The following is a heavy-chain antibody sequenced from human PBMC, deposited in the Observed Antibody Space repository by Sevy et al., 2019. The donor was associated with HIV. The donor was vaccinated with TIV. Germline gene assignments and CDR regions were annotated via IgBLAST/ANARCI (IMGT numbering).Heavy chain of an antibody. Sequence: GGSLRLSCAASGFMFSDYSMNWVRQAPGKGLEWVSYIGSRGRSSTIYYADSVKGRFTISRDNAMDSLYLQMNSLRAEDTAVYYCARDHNWAFDYWGQGSLVTVSS. CDR2: IGSRGRSSTI. J-gene: IGHJ4*02. V-gene: IGHV3-48*01. CDR1: GFMFSDYS. D-gene: IGHD3-16*01. CDR3: ARDHNWAFDY.